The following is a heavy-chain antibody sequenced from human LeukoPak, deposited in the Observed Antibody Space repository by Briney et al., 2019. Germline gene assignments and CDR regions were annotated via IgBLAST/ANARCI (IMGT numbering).Heavy chain of an antibody. J-gene: IGHJ5*02. D-gene: IGHD3-10*01. CDR2: IYYSGST. CDR3: ARAGWFGELAAPFDP. CDR1: GGSISSYY. Sequence: PSETLSLTCTVPGGSISSYYWSWIRQPPGKGLEWIGYIYYSGSTNYNPSLKSRVTISVDTSKNQFSLKLSSVTAADTAVYYCARAGWFGELAAPFDPWGQGTLVTVSS. V-gene: IGHV4-59*01.